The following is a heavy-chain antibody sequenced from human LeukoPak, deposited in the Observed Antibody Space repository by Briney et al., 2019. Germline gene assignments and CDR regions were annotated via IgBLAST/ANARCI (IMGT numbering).Heavy chain of an antibody. Sequence: KPSETLSLTCTVSGGSISSYYWSWIRQPPGKGLEWIGYIYYSGSTNYNPSLKSRVTISVDTSKNQFSLKLSSVTAADTAVYYCARDYYDSSGYYSFAFGIWGQGTMVTVSS. CDR3: ARDYYDSSGYYSFAFGI. J-gene: IGHJ3*02. CDR2: IYYSGST. CDR1: GGSISSYY. V-gene: IGHV4-59*01. D-gene: IGHD3-22*01.